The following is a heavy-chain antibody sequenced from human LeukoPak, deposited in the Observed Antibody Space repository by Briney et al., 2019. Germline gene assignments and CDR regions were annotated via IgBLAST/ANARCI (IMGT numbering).Heavy chain of an antibody. CDR1: GFTSSSYA. CDR3: AKDARPVSTEWYFDL. J-gene: IGHJ2*01. V-gene: IGHV3-23*01. Sequence: GGSLRLSCAASGFTSSSYAMSWVRHAPGKGLEWVSTISDSGGITYYADSVKGRFTISRDNSKNTLYLHMNSLRADDTAVYYCAKDARPVSTEWYFDLWGRGTLVTVSS. CDR2: ISDSGGIT. D-gene: IGHD4-11*01.